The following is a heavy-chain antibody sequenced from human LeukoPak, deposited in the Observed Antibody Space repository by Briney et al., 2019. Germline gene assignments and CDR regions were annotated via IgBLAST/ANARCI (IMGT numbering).Heavy chain of an antibody. Sequence: GGSLRLSCAASGFTFSSYDMHWVRQAPGKGLEWVAVIWYDGSNINYGDSVKGRFAISRDNSRNTLYLQMNSLRAEDTALYYCAREPITLNGYSVSRRHHYFDHWGQEALVIVSS. V-gene: IGHV3-33*01. CDR2: IWYDGSNI. D-gene: IGHD5-24*01. CDR1: GFTFSSYD. J-gene: IGHJ4*02. CDR3: AREPITLNGYSVSRRHHYFDH.